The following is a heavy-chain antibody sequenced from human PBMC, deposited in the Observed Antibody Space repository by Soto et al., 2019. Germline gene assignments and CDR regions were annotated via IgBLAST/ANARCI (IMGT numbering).Heavy chain of an antibody. CDR2: IYYTGST. CDR3: ARDQYDFRSGSYYYAIEV. J-gene: IGHJ6*02. Sequence: VQLQESGPGLVKPSETLSFTSTVSGGSVSSESHYWSWIRQTPWMGLERIGYIYYTGSTNYHPSLKGRVTLSVDTSRNQVSLRLTSVTRADTAVYYFARDQYDFRSGSYYYAIEVWGQGIKVTVSS. V-gene: IGHV4-61*01. CDR1: GGSVSSESHY. D-gene: IGHD3-3*01.